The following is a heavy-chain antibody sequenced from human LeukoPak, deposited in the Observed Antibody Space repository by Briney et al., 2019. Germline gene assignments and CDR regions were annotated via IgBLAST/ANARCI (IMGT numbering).Heavy chain of an antibody. CDR1: GGSFSGYY. Sequence: SETLSLTCAVYGGSFSGYYWSWIRQPPGKGLEWIREINHSGSTNYNPSLKSRVTISVDTSKNQFSLKLSSVTAADTAVYYCARAKLPGSEDYWGQGTLVTVSS. V-gene: IGHV4-34*01. CDR2: INHSGST. J-gene: IGHJ4*02. D-gene: IGHD1-26*01. CDR3: ARAKLPGSEDY.